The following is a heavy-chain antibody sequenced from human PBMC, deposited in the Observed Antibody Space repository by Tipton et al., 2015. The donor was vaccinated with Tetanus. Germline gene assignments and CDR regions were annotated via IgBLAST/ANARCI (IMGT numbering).Heavy chain of an antibody. CDR2: IKSKTDGGTT. CDR1: GFTFSNAW. Sequence: SLRLSCAASGFTFSNAWMSWVRQAPGKGLEWVGRIKSKTDGGTTDYAAPVKGRFTISRDDSKNTLYLQMNSLKTEDTAVYYCTTDVGRGYVYSYYGMDVWGQGTTVTVSS. V-gene: IGHV3-15*01. J-gene: IGHJ6*02. CDR3: TTDVGRGYVYSYYGMDV. D-gene: IGHD6-25*01.